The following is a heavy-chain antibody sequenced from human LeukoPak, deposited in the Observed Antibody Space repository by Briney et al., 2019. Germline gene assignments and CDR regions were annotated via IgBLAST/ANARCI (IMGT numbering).Heavy chain of an antibody. CDR2: IYHSGST. Sequence: SETLSLTCTVSGGSISSYYWSWIRQPPGKGLEWIGYIYHSGSTYYNPSLKSRVTISVDRSKNQFSLKLSSVTAADTAVYYCARERLTTAARWYFDLWGRGTLVTVSS. CDR3: ARERLTTAARWYFDL. V-gene: IGHV4-59*12. D-gene: IGHD4-17*01. CDR1: GGSISSYY. J-gene: IGHJ2*01.